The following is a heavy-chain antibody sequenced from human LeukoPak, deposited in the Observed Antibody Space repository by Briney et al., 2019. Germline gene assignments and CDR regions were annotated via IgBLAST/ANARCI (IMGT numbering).Heavy chain of an antibody. V-gene: IGHV3-23*01. D-gene: IGHD2-21*01. CDR3: AKDFRIGYSAHFDY. CDR1: GFTFRSHA. Sequence: GGSLRLSCVGSGFTFRSHAMSWVRQAPEKGLEFVSGIYENGGTTYYADSVKGRFSISRDNSKNTLYLQMDSLRGEDTAVYYCAKDFRIGYSAHFDYWGQGALVAVSS. CDR2: IYENGGTT. J-gene: IGHJ4*02.